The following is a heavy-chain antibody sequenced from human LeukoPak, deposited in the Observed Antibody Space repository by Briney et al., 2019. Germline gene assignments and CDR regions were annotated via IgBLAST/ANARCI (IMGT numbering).Heavy chain of an antibody. CDR3: ARSYSTSSANDY. V-gene: IGHV1-46*01. J-gene: IGHJ4*02. D-gene: IGHD6-6*01. Sequence: ASVKVSCKASGYIFTNYYIHWVRQAPGQGLEWMGIINPGGGSTTYTQKFQGRVTMTRDTSTSTLYMELSSLRSEDTAVYYCARSYSTSSANDYWGQGNLVTVSS. CDR1: GYIFTNYY. CDR2: INPGGGST.